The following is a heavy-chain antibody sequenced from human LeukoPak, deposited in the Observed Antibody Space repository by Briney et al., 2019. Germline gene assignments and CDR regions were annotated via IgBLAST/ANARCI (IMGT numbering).Heavy chain of an antibody. CDR2: INPNSGGT. CDR3: ARDGLWFGELFSYYDY. D-gene: IGHD3-10*01. V-gene: IGHV1-2*02. CDR1: GYTFTGYY. J-gene: IGHJ4*02. Sequence: ASVKVSCKASGYTFTGYYMHWVRQAPGQGLERMGWINPNSGGTNYAQKFQGRVTMTRDTSISTAYMELSRLRSDDTAVYYCARDGLWFGELFSYYDYWGQGTLVTVSS.